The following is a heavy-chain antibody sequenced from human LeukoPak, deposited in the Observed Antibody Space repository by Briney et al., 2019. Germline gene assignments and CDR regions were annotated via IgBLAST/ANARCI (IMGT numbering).Heavy chain of an antibody. CDR3: ARASTHRYNWKSGQLNDAFDI. D-gene: IGHD1-20*01. V-gene: IGHV1-8*01. CDR2: MNPNSGNT. J-gene: IGHJ3*02. CDR1: GYTFTSYD. Sequence: GASVKVSCKASGYTFTSYDINWVRQATGQGLEWMGWMNPNSGNTGYAQKFQGRVTMTRNTSISTAYMELSSLRSEDTAVYYCARASTHRYNWKSGQLNDAFDIWGQGTMVTVSS.